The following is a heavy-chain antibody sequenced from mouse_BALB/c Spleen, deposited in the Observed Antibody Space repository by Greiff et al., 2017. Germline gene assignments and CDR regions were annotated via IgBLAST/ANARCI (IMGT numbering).Heavy chain of an antibody. D-gene: IGHD2-4*01. V-gene: IGHV1-69*01. CDR3: ATIYYDYDVRAMDY. J-gene: IGHJ4*01. Sequence: QVQLQQPGAELVMPRASVKMSCKASGYTFTDYWMHWVKQRPGQGLEWIGAIDTSDSYTSYNQKFKGKATLTVDESSSAAYMQLSSLTSEDSAVYYFATIYYDYDVRAMDYWGQGTSGTVSS. CDR2: IDTSDSYT. CDR1: GYTFTDYW.